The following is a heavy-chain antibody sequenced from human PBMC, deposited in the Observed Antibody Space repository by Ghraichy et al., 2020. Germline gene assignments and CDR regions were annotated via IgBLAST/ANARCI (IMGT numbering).Heavy chain of an antibody. J-gene: IGHJ3*02. CDR2: IYSGGST. V-gene: IGHV3-53*01. Sequence: GGSPRLSCAASGFTVSSNYMSWVRQAPGKGLEWVSVIYSGGSTYYADSVKGRFTISRDNSKNTLYLQMNSLRAEDTAVYYCAREGSGTVTADAFDIWGQGTMVTVSS. CDR3: AREGSGTVTADAFDI. CDR1: GFTVSSNY. D-gene: IGHD1-7*01.